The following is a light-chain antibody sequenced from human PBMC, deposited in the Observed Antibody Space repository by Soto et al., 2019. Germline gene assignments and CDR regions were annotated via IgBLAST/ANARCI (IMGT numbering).Light chain of an antibody. CDR1: QSVGTN. CDR3: QQYTNRPPWT. J-gene: IGKJ1*01. CDR2: GTS. V-gene: IGKV3-15*01. Sequence: EIVMTQSPATLSVSPGERATLSCRASQSVGTNLAWYQQKPGQAPRLLIFGTSTRATGIPARFSGSGSGTDFTLTISSVQSDDFAVYYCQQYTNRPPWTFGQGTKVHMK.